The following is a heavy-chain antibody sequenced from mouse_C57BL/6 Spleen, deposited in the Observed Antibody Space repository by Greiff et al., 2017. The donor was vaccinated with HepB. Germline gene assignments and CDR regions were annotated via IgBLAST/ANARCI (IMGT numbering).Heavy chain of an antibody. J-gene: IGHJ2*01. CDR2: IWSGGST. CDR3: ATLAWGADY. CDR1: GFSLTSYG. Sequence: QVQLQQSGPGLVQPSQSLSITCTVSGFSLTSYGVHWVRQSPGKGLEWLGVIWSGGSTDYTSAFISRLSISKYNSKSQVFFKMNSLQAEDTAIYYSATLAWGADYWGQGTTLTVSS. V-gene: IGHV2-2*01.